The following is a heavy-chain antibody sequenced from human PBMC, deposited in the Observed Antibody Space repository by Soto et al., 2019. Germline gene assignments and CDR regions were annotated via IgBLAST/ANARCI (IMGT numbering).Heavy chain of an antibody. Sequence: KTXGTLALTCVVSGVSITSYHWSWIRQFPGKGLDWIAYTCYTGNTNYNPSLKSRVTISIEDSKNQLSLKLTSITAADTAVYYCGIGMHAGFTHDFDPWGHGTVATVSS. V-gene: IGHV4-59*01. CDR1: GVSITSYH. D-gene: IGHD1-1*01. CDR3: GIGMHAGFTHDFDP. CDR2: TCYTGNT. J-gene: IGHJ5*02.